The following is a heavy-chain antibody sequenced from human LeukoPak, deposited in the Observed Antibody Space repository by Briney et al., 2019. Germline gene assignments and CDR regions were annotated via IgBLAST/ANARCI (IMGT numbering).Heavy chain of an antibody. J-gene: IGHJ4*02. V-gene: IGHV3-30*02. CDR2: IRYDGGVK. D-gene: IGHD1-1*01. Sequence: GGSLRLSCAASGFPFSSYGMHWVRQAPGKGLEWVAYIRYDGGVKYHADSVKGRFTISRDNSKNTLFLQMDSLRPDDTALYYCAKKLPGSTDYFDYWGQGTPVTVSS. CDR1: GFPFSSYG. CDR3: AKKLPGSTDYFDY.